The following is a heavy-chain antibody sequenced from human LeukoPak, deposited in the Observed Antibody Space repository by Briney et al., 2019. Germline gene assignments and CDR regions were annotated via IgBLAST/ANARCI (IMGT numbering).Heavy chain of an antibody. J-gene: IGHJ6*03. CDR1: GYTFTSYG. Sequence: ASVKVSCKASGYTFTSYGISWVRQAPGQGLEWMGWISAYNGNTNYAQKLQGRVTMTTDTPTSTAYMELRSLRSDDTAVYYCARARMSYYYMDVWGKGTTVTVSS. D-gene: IGHD2-8*01. CDR3: ARARMSYYYMDV. CDR2: ISAYNGNT. V-gene: IGHV1-18*01.